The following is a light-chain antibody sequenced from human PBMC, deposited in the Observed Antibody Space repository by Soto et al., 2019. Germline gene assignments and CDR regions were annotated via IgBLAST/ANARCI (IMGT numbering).Light chain of an antibody. CDR3: FSNAAGSTYV. V-gene: IGLV2-23*01. J-gene: IGLJ1*01. Sequence: QSALTQPASVSGSPGQSITISCTGTSSDVGSHNLVSWYQQYTGKAPKLIIFEASKRPSGVSNRFSGSKTGSTASLTISGLQDEDEADYFCFSNAAGSTYVFGTGTNLTVL. CDR2: EAS. CDR1: SSDVGSHNL.